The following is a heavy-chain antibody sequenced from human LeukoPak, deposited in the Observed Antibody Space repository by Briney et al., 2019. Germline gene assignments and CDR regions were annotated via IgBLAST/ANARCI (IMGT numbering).Heavy chain of an antibody. CDR3: ARSDSLGDDY. J-gene: IGHJ4*02. CDR1: GGSISSYF. CDR2: INDSGST. D-gene: IGHD3-22*01. V-gene: IGHV4-59*01. Sequence: PSETLSLTCTVSGGSISSYFWSWIRQPPGTGLEWIGYINDSGSTTYSPSLKSRVAISLDTSTKQFSLKLSSVTAADPAVYYCARSDSLGDDYWGQGTLVTVSS.